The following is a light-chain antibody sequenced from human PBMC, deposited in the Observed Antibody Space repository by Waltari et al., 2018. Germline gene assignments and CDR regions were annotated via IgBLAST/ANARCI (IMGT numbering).Light chain of an antibody. J-gene: IGKJ3*01. CDR1: QSVLYTGNNKNY. Sequence: DIVMTQSPDSLAVSLGERATINCKSSQSVLYTGNNKNYLTWYQQKPGQPPQLLIYWASTRESGVPDRFSGSGSGTDFTLTISSLQAEDVAVYYRQQYNSYHIFTFGPGTKVEI. CDR3: QQYNSYHIFT. CDR2: WAS. V-gene: IGKV4-1*01.